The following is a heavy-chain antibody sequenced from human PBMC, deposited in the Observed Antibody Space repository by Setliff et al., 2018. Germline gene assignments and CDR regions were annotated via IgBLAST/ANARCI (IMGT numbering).Heavy chain of an antibody. CDR3: AGQGPIFGSGLIPGFDQ. CDR1: GFTFNTYA. CDR2: ISDSLSTT. D-gene: IGHD3-3*01. J-gene: IGHJ4*02. V-gene: IGHV3-23*01. Sequence: GGSLRLSCAASGFTFNTYAMSWVRQPPGKGLEWVSTISDSLSTTYYTDSVRGRFTISRDNSKNTLSLQMSSLRTEDTAIYFCAGQGPIFGSGLIPGFDQWGQGTMVTVSS.